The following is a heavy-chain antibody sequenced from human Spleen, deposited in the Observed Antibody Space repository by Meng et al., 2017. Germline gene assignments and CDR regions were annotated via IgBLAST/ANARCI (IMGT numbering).Heavy chain of an antibody. D-gene: IGHD4-11*01. CDR3: ARGRLQSAGPTYYFDY. CDR2: IYHSGST. V-gene: IGHV4-34*01. J-gene: IGHJ4*02. Sequence: SETLSLTCAVYGGSFSGYYWSWIRQPPGKGLEWIGSIYHSGSTYYNPSLKSRVTISVDTSKNQFSLKLSSVTAADTAVYYCARGRLQSAGPTYYFDYWGQGTLVTVSS. CDR1: GGSFSGYY.